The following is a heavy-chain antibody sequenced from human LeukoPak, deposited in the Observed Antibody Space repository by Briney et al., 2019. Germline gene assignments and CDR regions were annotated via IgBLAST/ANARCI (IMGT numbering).Heavy chain of an antibody. Sequence: ASVKVSCKASGGTFSSYAISWVRQAPGQGLEWMGGIIPIFGTASYAQKFQGRVTITADESTSTAYMELSSLRSEDTAVYYCASPHPYNTYYYYGMDVWGQGTTVTVSS. J-gene: IGHJ6*02. V-gene: IGHV1-69*13. CDR3: ASPHPYNTYYYYGMDV. CDR1: GGTFSSYA. CDR2: IIPIFGTA. D-gene: IGHD3-16*02.